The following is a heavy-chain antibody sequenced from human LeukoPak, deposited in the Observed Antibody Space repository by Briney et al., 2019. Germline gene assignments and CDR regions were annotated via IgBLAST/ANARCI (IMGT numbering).Heavy chain of an antibody. J-gene: IGHJ6*03. CDR2: ISSSSSTI. Sequence: GGSLRLSCAASGFTFSSYSMNWVRQAPGKGLEWVSYISSSSSTIYYADSVKGRFTISRDNAKNSLYLQMNSLRAEDTAVYYCASYCSSTSCSRLYYYYYMDVWGKGTTVTVSS. V-gene: IGHV3-48*04. CDR1: GFTFSSYS. D-gene: IGHD2-2*01. CDR3: ASYCSSTSCSRLYYYYYMDV.